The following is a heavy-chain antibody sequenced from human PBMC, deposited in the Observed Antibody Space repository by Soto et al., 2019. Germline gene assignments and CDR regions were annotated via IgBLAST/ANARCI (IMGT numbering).Heavy chain of an antibody. CDR2: VDYSGST. CDR3: ARDIRGYSRAFDY. CDR1: GDSVSSRSYY. V-gene: IGHV4-61*01. D-gene: IGHD5-18*01. Sequence: PXGTLSLTCTVSGDSVSSRSYYWTWVRQPPGKGLEWIGYVDYSGSTNYNPSLQSRVTISVDTSKNQFSLKLTSVTAADTAFYYCARDIRGYSRAFDYWGQGALVTVSS. J-gene: IGHJ4*02.